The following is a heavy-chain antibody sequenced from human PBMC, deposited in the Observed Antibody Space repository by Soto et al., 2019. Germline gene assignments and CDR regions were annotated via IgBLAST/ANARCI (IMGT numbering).Heavy chain of an antibody. CDR2: INPDSGVT. Sequence: QVQLVQSGAEVKKPGASVKVSCKASGYTFTSYYMRWVRQAPGQGLEWMGWINPDSGVTYYPHKFQDRVSMTRDTSISTAYMVLSRLTSDDTALYYCARDRGVRDVWGQGTTVIVSS. CDR1: GYTFTSYY. V-gene: IGHV1-2*02. J-gene: IGHJ6*02. D-gene: IGHD2-8*01. CDR3: ARDRGVRDV.